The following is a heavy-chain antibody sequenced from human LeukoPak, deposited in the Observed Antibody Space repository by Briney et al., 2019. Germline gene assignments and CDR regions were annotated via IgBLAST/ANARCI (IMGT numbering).Heavy chain of an antibody. CDR2: IYYSGST. D-gene: IGHD5-18*01. V-gene: IGHV4-31*03. J-gene: IGHJ5*02. CDR3: AREATAHPYNWFDP. Sequence: SQTLSLTCTVPGGSISSGGYYWSWIRQHPGKGLEWIGYIYYSGSTYYNPSLKSRVTISVDTSKNQFSLKLSSVTAADTAVYYCAREATAHPYNWFDPWGQGTLVTVSS. CDR1: GGSISSGGYY.